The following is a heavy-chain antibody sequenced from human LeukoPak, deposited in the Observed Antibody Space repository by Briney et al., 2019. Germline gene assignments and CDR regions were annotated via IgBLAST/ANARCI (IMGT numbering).Heavy chain of an antibody. CDR1: GGSISSSSYY. D-gene: IGHD2-2*01. CDR3: VTLGYCSSTSCYANWFDP. J-gene: IGHJ5*02. Sequence: SETLSLTCTVSGGSISSSSYYWGWISQPPGKGLEWIGSIYYSGSTYYNPSLKSRVTISVDTSKNQFSLKLSSVTAADTAVYYGVTLGYCSSTSCYANWFDPWGQGTLVTVSS. CDR2: IYYSGST. V-gene: IGHV4-39*01.